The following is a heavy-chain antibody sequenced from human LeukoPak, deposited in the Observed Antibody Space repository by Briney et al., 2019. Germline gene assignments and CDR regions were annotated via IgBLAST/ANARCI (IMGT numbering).Heavy chain of an antibody. J-gene: IGHJ4*02. D-gene: IGHD3-3*01. V-gene: IGHV1-2*02. CDR1: GYTFTGYY. Sequence: ASVKVSCKASGYTFTGYYMHWVRQAPGQGLEWMGWINPNSGGTNYAQKFQGRVTMTRDTSISTAYMELSRLRSDDAAVYYCARTSLMSGWLLYYWGQGTLVTVSS. CDR3: ARTSLMSGWLLYY. CDR2: INPNSGGT.